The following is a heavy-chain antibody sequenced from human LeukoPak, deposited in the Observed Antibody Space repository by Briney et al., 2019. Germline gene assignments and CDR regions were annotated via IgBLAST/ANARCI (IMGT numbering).Heavy chain of an antibody. CDR1: GFTFSSDG. CDR2: ISGSGGRT. CDR3: AKGARLNWFDP. V-gene: IGHV3-23*01. D-gene: IGHD6-25*01. J-gene: IGHJ5*02. Sequence: RGCLRLSCAASGFTFSSDGMGWVRQAPGEGLGWVSAISGSGGRTYYADSVKGRFTIPRDNSKNTLYLQMDSLCAEDTAVYYCAKGARLNWFDPWRQGTLVTVS.